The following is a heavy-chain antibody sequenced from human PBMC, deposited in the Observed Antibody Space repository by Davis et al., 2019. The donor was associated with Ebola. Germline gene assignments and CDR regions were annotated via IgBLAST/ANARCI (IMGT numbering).Heavy chain of an antibody. V-gene: IGHV3-23*01. J-gene: IGHJ4*02. D-gene: IGHD3-16*01. Sequence: GESLKISCAASGFTFSGYAMSWVRQAPGKGLEWVSAISGSGGSTYYADSVKGRFTISRDNSKNTLYLQMNSLRAEDTAVYYCAKGEYLALHFDYWGQGTLVTVSS. CDR3: AKGEYLALHFDY. CDR1: GFTFSGYA. CDR2: ISGSGGST.